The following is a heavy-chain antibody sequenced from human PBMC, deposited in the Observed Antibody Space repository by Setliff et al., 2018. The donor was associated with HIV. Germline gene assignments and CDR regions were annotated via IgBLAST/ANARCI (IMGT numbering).Heavy chain of an antibody. Sequence: PGGSLRLSCAASGFTFSNYAMAWVRQAPGKGLEWVSVISGDGDITYYADSVKGRFTISRDNSRNTLYLQMDSLRADDTAVYYCARETYYYVGGLDVWGQGTTVTVSS. CDR1: GFTFSNYA. CDR3: ARETYYYVGGLDV. V-gene: IGHV3-23*01. J-gene: IGHJ6*02. CDR2: ISGDGDIT. D-gene: IGHD3-10*02.